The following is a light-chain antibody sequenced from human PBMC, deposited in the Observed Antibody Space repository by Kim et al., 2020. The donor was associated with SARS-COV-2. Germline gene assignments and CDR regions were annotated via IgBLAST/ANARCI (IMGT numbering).Light chain of an antibody. CDR3: QQYHSYWT. J-gene: IGKJ1*01. CDR2: KAS. V-gene: IGKV1-5*03. Sequence: SAADGDGLTIHRRASQTISSWLAWYQQSTGKAPKRLIYKASTLESGVPSRFSGSGSGTDFTLTISSLQPDDVATYYCQQYHSYWTFGRGTKVDSK. CDR1: QTISSW.